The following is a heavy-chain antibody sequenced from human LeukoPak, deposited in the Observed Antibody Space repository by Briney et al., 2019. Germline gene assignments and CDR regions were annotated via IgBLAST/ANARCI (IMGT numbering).Heavy chain of an antibody. CDR3: ARDRPGIPMVRGVITRFDC. CDR1: GFTFSSYW. D-gene: IGHD3-10*01. V-gene: IGHV3-7*01. Sequence: PGGSLRLSCAASGFTFSSYWLTWVRQAPGKGLEWVTNINQDGSEKNYVDSVKGRFTISRDNTKNSLYLQMNNLRAEDTAVYYCARDRPGIPMVRGVITRFDCWGQGTLVTVSS. CDR2: INQDGSEK. J-gene: IGHJ4*02.